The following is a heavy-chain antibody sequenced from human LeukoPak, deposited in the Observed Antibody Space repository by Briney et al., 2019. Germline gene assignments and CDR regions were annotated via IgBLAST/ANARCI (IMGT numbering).Heavy chain of an antibody. J-gene: IGHJ3*02. CDR1: GFTFCSYW. Sequence: GGSLRISCAASGFTFCSYWMHWVRQAPGKGLVWVSRINSDGSSTSYADSVKGRFTISRDNAKNTLYLQMNSLRAEDTAVYYCARVRSDTSAFDIWGQGTMVTVSS. V-gene: IGHV3-74*01. CDR3: ARVRSDTSAFDI. D-gene: IGHD3-22*01. CDR2: INSDGSST.